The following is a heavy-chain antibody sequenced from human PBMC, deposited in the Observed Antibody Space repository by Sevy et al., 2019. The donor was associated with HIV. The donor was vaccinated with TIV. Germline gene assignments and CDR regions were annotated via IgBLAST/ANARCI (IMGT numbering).Heavy chain of an antibody. D-gene: IGHD6-13*01. Sequence: GGSLRLSCAASGFTFSSYSMNWVRQAPGKGLEWVSYISSSSSTIYYADSVKGRFTISRDNAKNSLYLQMNSLRAEDTAVYYCARGGREQQLDYYYYGMDVWGQGTTVTVSS. CDR3: ARGGREQQLDYYYYGMDV. J-gene: IGHJ6*02. CDR2: ISSSSSTI. CDR1: GFTFSSYS. V-gene: IGHV3-48*01.